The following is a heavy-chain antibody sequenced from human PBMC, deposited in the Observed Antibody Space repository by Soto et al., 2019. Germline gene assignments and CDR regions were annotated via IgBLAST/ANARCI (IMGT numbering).Heavy chain of an antibody. CDR2: VYHSGTT. D-gene: IGHD5-12*01. Sequence: ESLSGTCTVSGGSIGTNNWGSWVRQPPGKGLEWIGEVYHSGTTNCNPSLKSRVTISIDKSKKQFSLTLTSMTAADTALYYCAVPGRGDFDYWSQGTLVTVYS. CDR1: GGSIGTNNW. J-gene: IGHJ4*02. CDR3: AVPGRGDFDY. V-gene: IGHV4-4*02.